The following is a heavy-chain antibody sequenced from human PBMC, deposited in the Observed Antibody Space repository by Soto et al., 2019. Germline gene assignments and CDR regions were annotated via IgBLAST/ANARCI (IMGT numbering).Heavy chain of an antibody. D-gene: IGHD1-26*01. CDR3: ARGRVGATNWNWFDP. CDR2: INHSGST. CDR1: GGSFSGYY. V-gene: IGHV4-34*01. Sequence: QVQQQQWGAGLLKPSETLSLTCAVYGGSFSGYYWSWIRQPPGKGLEWIGEINHSGSTNYNPSLKSRVTISVDTSKNQFSLKLSSVTAADTAVYYCARGRVGATNWNWFDPWGQGTLVIVSS. J-gene: IGHJ5*02.